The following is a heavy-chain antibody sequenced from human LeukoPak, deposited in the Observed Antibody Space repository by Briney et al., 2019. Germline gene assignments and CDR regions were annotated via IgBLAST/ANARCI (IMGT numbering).Heavy chain of an antibody. V-gene: IGHV4-39*07. J-gene: IGHJ4*02. CDR2: INYSGTT. D-gene: IGHD3-22*01. Sequence: SETLSLTCSVSGASISSSSYYWGWIRQPPGKGLEWIATINYSGTTHYNPSLKSRVTISADTSNNQFSLKLNSVTAADTAVYYCARVSGSGYYIDYWGQGTLVTVSS. CDR3: ARVSGSGYYIDY. CDR1: GASISSSSYY.